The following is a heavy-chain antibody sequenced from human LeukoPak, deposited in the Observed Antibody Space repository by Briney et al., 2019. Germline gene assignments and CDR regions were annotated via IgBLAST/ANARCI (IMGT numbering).Heavy chain of an antibody. Sequence: GASVKVSCKASGGTFSSYAISWVRQAPGQGLEWMGRIIPILGIANYAQKFQGRVTITADKSTSTAYMELSSLRSEDTAVYYCARSQVGATSYAFDIWGQGTMVTVSS. V-gene: IGHV1-69*04. CDR1: GGTFSSYA. D-gene: IGHD1-26*01. CDR2: IIPILGIA. CDR3: ARSQVGATSYAFDI. J-gene: IGHJ3*02.